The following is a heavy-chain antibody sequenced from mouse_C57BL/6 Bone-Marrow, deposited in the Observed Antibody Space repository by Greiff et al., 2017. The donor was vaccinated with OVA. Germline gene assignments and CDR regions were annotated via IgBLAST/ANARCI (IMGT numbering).Heavy chain of an antibody. V-gene: IGHV1-81*01. CDR2: IYPRSGNT. CDR1: GYTFTSYG. J-gene: IGHJ3*01. Sequence: QVQLQQSGAELARPGASVKLSCTASGYTFTSYGISWVQQRTGQGLEWIGEIYPRSGNTYYNEKFKGKATLTADKSSSTAYMELRSLTSEDSAFYFCARRYYYGIWFAYWGQGTLVTVSA. CDR3: ARRYYYGIWFAY. D-gene: IGHD1-1*01.